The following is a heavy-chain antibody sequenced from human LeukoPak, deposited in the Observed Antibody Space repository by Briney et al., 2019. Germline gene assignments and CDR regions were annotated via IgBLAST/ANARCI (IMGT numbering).Heavy chain of an antibody. D-gene: IGHD2-2*01. J-gene: IGHJ4*02. CDR3: AKGPLGYCSSTSCYVVY. Sequence: GGSLRLSCAASGFTFDDYAMHWVRQAPGKGLEWVSGISWNSGSIGYADSVKGRFTISRDNAKNSLYLQMNSLRAEDTALYYCAKGPLGYCSSTSCYVVYWGQGTLVTVSS. CDR2: ISWNSGSI. CDR1: GFTFDDYA. V-gene: IGHV3-9*01.